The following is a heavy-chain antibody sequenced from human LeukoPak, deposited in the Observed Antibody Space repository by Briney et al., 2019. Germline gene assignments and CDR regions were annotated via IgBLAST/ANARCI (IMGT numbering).Heavy chain of an antibody. Sequence: SETLSLTCTVSSGSVSSGSYYWSWIRQPPGKALELIGYIYYSGSTNYNPSLKSRVTISVDTSKNQFSLKLTSLTAAESAVYYCAKGGKGFPLGLRFDSWGQGTLVSVSS. CDR1: SGSVSSGSYY. J-gene: IGHJ4*02. CDR3: AKGGKGFPLGLRFDS. V-gene: IGHV4-61*01. CDR2: IYYSGST. D-gene: IGHD2-21*01.